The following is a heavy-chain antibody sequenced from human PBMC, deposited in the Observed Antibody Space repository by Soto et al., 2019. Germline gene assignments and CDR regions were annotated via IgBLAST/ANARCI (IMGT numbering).Heavy chain of an antibody. CDR2: ISSYNGDT. CDR3: ARAGITMVRGV. D-gene: IGHD3-10*01. Sequence: GASVKVSCKASGYTFTRSGISWVRQAPGQGPEWMGWISSYNGDTNYAQTFQGRVTITRDTSASTAYMELSSLRSEDTAVYYCARAGITMVRGVWGQGTTVTVSS. J-gene: IGHJ6*02. V-gene: IGHV1-18*01. CDR1: GYTFTRSG.